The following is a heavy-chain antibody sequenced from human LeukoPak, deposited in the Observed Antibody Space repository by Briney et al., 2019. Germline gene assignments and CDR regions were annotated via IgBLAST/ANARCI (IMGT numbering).Heavy chain of an antibody. CDR1: GYTFTSYG. D-gene: IGHD3-3*01. V-gene: IGHV1-18*01. J-gene: IGHJ4*02. Sequence: ASVKVSCKASGYTFTSYGISWVRQAPGQGLEWMGWISAYNGNTNYAQKLQGRVTMTTDTSTSTAYMELRSLRSDDTAVYYCARDLDDFWSGYYFLGRFDYWGQGTLVTVSS. CDR3: ARDLDDFWSGYYFLGRFDY. CDR2: ISAYNGNT.